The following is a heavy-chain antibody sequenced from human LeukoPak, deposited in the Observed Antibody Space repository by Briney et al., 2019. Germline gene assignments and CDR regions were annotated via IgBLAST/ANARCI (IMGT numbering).Heavy chain of an antibody. CDR3: ARVPGAAVIRFDY. Sequence: SETLSLTCAVYGGSFSGYYWSWIRQPPGEGLEWIGEINHSGSTNYNPSLKSRVTISVDTSKNQFSLKLSSVTAADTAVYYCARVPGAAVIRFDYWGQGTLVTVSS. J-gene: IGHJ4*02. V-gene: IGHV4-34*01. CDR2: INHSGST. D-gene: IGHD3-16*02. CDR1: GGSFSGYY.